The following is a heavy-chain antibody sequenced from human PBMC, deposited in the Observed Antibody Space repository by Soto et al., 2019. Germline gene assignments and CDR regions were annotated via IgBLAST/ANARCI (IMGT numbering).Heavy chain of an antibody. CDR3: AKDTYYHDSSGYYVFDY. V-gene: IGHV3-30*18. CDR1: GFTFTDYG. J-gene: IGHJ4*02. D-gene: IGHD3-22*01. CDR2: ISYDGSNK. Sequence: PGGSLRLSSADSGFTFTDYGMHWVRQAPGKGLEWVAVISYDGSNKNYADSVKGRFTISRDNSKNTLYLQMNSLRAEDTAVYYCAKDTYYHDSSGYYVFDYWGQGTLVTVSS.